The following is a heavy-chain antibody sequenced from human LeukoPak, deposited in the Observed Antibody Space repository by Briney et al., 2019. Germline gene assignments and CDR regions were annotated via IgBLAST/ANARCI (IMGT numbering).Heavy chain of an antibody. Sequence: SETLSLTCAVYGGSFSGYYWSWIRQPPGKGLEWIGYIYYSGSTNYNPSLKSRVTISVDTSKNQFSLKLSSVTAADTAVYYCARAGDSIDYWGQGTLVTVSS. D-gene: IGHD2-21*02. V-gene: IGHV4-59*01. J-gene: IGHJ4*02. CDR1: GGSFSGYY. CDR2: IYYSGST. CDR3: ARAGDSIDY.